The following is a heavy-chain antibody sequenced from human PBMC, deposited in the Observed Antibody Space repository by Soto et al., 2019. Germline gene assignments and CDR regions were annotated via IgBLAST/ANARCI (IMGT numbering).Heavy chain of an antibody. J-gene: IGHJ5*02. CDR2: IYYSGST. D-gene: IGHD1-7*01. CDR3: ARVVTGTTYVGHNWFDP. Sequence: LSLTCTVSGGSVSSYYWSWIRQPPGKGLEWIGYIYYSGSTNYNPSLKSRVTISVDTSKNQFSLKLSSVTAADTAVYYCARVVTGTTYVGHNWFDPWGQGTLVTVSS. V-gene: IGHV4-59*02. CDR1: GGSVSSYY.